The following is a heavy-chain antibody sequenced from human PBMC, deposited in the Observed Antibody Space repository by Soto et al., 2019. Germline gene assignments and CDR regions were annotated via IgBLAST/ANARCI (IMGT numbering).Heavy chain of an antibody. CDR3: AGGVGGYSYDDDFDN. D-gene: IGHD5-18*01. V-gene: IGHV3-33*01. CDR1: GFTFSNYG. Sequence: QVQLVESGGGVVQPGRSLRLSCAASGFTFSNYGMHWVRQAPGKGLDWVAVIWYDGSNKYYADSVKGRFSISRDNSKNTLYPQRNSLRAEDTAVYYCAGGVGGYSYDDDFDNWGQGTLVTVSS. J-gene: IGHJ4*02. CDR2: IWYDGSNK.